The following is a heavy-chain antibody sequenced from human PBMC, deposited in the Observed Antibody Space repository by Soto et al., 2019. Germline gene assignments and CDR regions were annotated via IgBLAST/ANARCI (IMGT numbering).Heavy chain of an antibody. V-gene: IGHV6-1*01. CDR1: WDRFSINIAA. CDR3: ARDYIGGYYYYYAMDV. Sequence: SQTLSLTCAISWDRFSINIAACTWIRQSPSRGLEWLGRTYYRSKWYNDYAVSVKSRITINPDTSKNQFSLQLNSVTPEDTAVYYCARDYIGGYYYYYAMDVWGQGTTVTSP. J-gene: IGHJ6*02. CDR2: TYYRSKWYN.